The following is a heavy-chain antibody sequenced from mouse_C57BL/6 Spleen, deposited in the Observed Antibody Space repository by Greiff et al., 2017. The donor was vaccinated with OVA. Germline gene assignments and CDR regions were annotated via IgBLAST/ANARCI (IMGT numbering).Heavy chain of an antibody. D-gene: IGHD1-1*01. J-gene: IGHJ3*01. CDR2: ISDGGSYT. CDR1: GFTFSSYA. V-gene: IGHV5-4*01. CDR3: ARALLLRAFAY. Sequence: EVHLVESGGGLVKPGGSLKLSCAASGFTFSSYAMSWVRQTPEKRLEWVATISDGGSYTYYPDNVKGRFTISRDNAKNNLYLQMSHLKSEDTAMYYCARALLLRAFAYWGQGTLVTVSA.